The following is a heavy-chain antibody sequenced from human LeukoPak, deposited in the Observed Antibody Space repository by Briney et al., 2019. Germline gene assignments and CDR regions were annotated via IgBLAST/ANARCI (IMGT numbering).Heavy chain of an antibody. CDR1: GFTFSSYG. Sequence: GWSLRLSCAASGFTFSSYGMHWVRQAPGKGLEWVAVIWYDGSNKYYADSVKGRFTISRDNSKNTLYLQMNSLRAEDTAVYYCAKDYYDFWSGDPGAFDIWGQGTMVTVSS. J-gene: IGHJ3*02. V-gene: IGHV3-33*06. D-gene: IGHD3-3*01. CDR3: AKDYYDFWSGDPGAFDI. CDR2: IWYDGSNK.